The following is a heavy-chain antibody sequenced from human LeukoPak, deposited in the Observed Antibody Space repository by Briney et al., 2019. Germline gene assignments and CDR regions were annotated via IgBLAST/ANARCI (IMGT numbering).Heavy chain of an antibody. CDR3: ARARRDGFNRVSAYLDY. V-gene: IGHV1-18*01. CDR1: GYTFTSYG. Sequence: ASVKVSCKASGYTFTSYGISWVRQAPGQGLEWMGWISAYNGNTNYAQKLQGRVTMTTDTSTSTAYMELRSLRSDDTAVYYCARARRDGFNRVSAYLDYWGQGTLVTVSS. D-gene: IGHD5-24*01. CDR2: ISAYNGNT. J-gene: IGHJ4*02.